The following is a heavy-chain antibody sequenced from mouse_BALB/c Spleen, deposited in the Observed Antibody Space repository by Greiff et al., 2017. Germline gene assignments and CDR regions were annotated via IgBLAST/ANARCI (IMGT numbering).Heavy chain of an antibody. CDR3: ARKLGGEIYYYAMDY. CDR1: GDSITSGY. J-gene: IGHJ4*01. Sequence: EVQLQQSGPSLVKPSQTLSLTCSVTGDSITSGYWNWIRKFPGNKLEYMGYISYSGSTYYNPSLKSRISITRDTSKNQYYLQLNSVTTEDTATYYCARKLGGEIYYYAMDYWGQGTSVTVSS. D-gene: IGHD4-1*01. V-gene: IGHV3-8*02. CDR2: ISYSGST.